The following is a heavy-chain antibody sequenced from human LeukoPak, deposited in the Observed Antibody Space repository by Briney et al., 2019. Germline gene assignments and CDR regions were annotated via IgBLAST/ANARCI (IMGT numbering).Heavy chain of an antibody. CDR1: GYTFTSYN. V-gene: IGHV1-8*01. CDR2: MSPNSGNT. D-gene: IGHD7-27*01. J-gene: IGHJ4*02. Sequence: ASVKVSCKASGYTFTSYNINWVRQATGQGFEWMGWMSPNSGNTGYAQKFQGRVTMTRNTSMSTAYMELSSLSSEDTAVYYCARGPPNWGYDYWGQGTLVTVST. CDR3: ARGPPNWGYDY.